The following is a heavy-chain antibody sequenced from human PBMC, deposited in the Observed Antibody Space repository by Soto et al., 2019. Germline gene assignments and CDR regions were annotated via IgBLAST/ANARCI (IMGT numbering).Heavy chain of an antibody. J-gene: IGHJ4*02. V-gene: IGHV1-18*01. CDR2: ISAYNGNT. Sequence: QVQLVQSGAEVKKPGASVKVSCRASGYTFTSYGISWVRQAPGQGLEWMGWISAYNGNTNYAQKLQXXXTXXTDTSTSTAYMEMRSLRSDDTAVYYCARALPPTDYWGQGTLVTVSS. CDR3: ARALPPTDY. CDR1: GYTFTSYG.